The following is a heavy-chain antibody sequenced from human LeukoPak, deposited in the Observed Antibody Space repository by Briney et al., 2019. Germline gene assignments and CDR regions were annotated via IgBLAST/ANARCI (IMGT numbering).Heavy chain of an antibody. CDR3: ARAGPYCSGGSCYSNDAFDI. CDR1: GYTFTSYD. Sequence: GASVKVSCKASGYTFTSYDINWVRQATGQGLEWIGWMNPNSGNTGYAQKFQGRVTMTRNTSISTAYIELSSLRSEDTAVYYCARAGPYCSGGSCYSNDAFDIWGQGTMVTVSP. D-gene: IGHD2-15*01. CDR2: MNPNSGNT. V-gene: IGHV1-8*01. J-gene: IGHJ3*02.